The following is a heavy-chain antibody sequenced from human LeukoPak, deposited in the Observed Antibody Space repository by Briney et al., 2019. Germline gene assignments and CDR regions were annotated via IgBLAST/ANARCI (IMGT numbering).Heavy chain of an antibody. CDR3: ARDGVPLTNLVARPFHP. Sequence: TSETLSLTCTVSVGSMRNWYWSWIRKPAGKGLEWVGRIFTPGSTNYNPSLKSRVTMSIDTSKNQFSLKMTSVTAADTAVYYCARDGVPLTNLVARPFHPWGQGTLVIVSS. J-gene: IGHJ1*01. CDR2: IFTPGST. CDR1: VGSMRNWY. D-gene: IGHD1-14*01. V-gene: IGHV4-4*07.